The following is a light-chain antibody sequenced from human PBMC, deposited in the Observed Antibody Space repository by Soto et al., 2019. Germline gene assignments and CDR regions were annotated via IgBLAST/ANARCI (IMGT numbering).Light chain of an antibody. CDR2: AAA. J-gene: IGKJ4*01. Sequence: AIQMAQSPSSLSASVGDRVTITCRASQGIGNDVGWFQQKPGKAPKLLIYAAATLQSGVPSRSSGSRSGTDSTLTISSLQPEDFATYYCLQDHNYPLTFGGGTKVEIK. CDR1: QGIGND. V-gene: IGKV1-6*02. CDR3: LQDHNYPLT.